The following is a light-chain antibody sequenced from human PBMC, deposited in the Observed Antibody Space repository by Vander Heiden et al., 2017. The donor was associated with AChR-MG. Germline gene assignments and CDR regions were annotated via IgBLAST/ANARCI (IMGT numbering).Light chain of an antibody. CDR3: CSYAGSSTLV. Sequence: QSALTQPASVSGSPGQSITISCTGTSSDVGSYNLVSWYQQHPGEAPKLMIYEVSKRPAGVSNLFSGSKSGNTASLTISGLQAEDEADYYCCSYAGSSTLVFGGGTKLTVL. CDR1: SSDVGSYNL. CDR2: EVS. V-gene: IGLV2-23*02. J-gene: IGLJ2*01.